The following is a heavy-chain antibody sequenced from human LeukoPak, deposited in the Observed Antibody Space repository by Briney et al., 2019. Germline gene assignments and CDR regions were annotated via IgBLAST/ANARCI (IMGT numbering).Heavy chain of an antibody. CDR1: GYTFTSYY. D-gene: IGHD2-2*01. CDR2: INPSGGST. J-gene: IGHJ6*02. V-gene: IGHV1-46*01. CDR3: ARDWSPRMVVVPAATYYYYYGMDV. Sequence: ASVKVSCKASGYTFTSYYMHWVRQAPGQGLEWMVIINPSGGSTSYAQKFQGRVTMTRDTSTSTVYMELSSLRSEDTAVYYCARDWSPRMVVVPAATYYYYYGMDVWGQGTTVTVSS.